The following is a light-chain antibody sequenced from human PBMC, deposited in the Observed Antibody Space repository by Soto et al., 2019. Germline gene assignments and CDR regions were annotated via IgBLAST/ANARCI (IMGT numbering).Light chain of an antibody. CDR3: QHFKSYQLT. J-gene: IGKJ5*01. Sequence: AIQLTQSPSSLSASVGDIVTITCRASQGISSALAWYQQKPGEPPNLLIYDASSLKSGVPSSFSGSGSGTDFTLTISSLQPEDSAPYYCQHFKSYQLTFGQGTLLE. V-gene: IGKV1-13*02. CDR2: DAS. CDR1: QGISSA.